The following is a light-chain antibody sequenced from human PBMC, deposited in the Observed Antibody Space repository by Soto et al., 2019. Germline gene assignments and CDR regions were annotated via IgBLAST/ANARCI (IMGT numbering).Light chain of an antibody. V-gene: IGKV3-20*01. Sequence: EIVLTQSPGTLSLSPGERATLSCRASQIVTSNYLAWYQQKSGQAPRLLIYGASSRATGIPDRFSGSGSGTDFTLTISRLEPEDFAVYYCQQYGSSPPYTFGQGTKLEIK. CDR3: QQYGSSPPYT. CDR1: QIVTSNY. CDR2: GAS. J-gene: IGKJ2*01.